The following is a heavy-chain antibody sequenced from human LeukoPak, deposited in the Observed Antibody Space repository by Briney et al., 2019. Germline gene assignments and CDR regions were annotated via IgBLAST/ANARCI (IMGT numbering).Heavy chain of an antibody. CDR2: IRFDGSNK. CDR1: GFTLNTYG. V-gene: IGHV3-30*02. CDR3: ARGDGYCSSASCSGN. D-gene: IGHD2-2*03. Sequence: GGSLRLSCAASGFTLNTYGMHWVRQAPGKGLEWVAFIRFDGSNKYYADSVKGRSTISTDNSKNTLYLQMKSLRPEDTAVYYCARGDGYCSSASCSGNWGQGTLVTVSS. J-gene: IGHJ4*02.